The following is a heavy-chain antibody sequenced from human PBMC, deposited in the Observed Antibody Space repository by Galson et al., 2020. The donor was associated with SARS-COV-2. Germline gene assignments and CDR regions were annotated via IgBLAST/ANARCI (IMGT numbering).Heavy chain of an antibody. D-gene: IGHD2-21*02. CDR2: ISTTGYNT. J-gene: IGHJ4*02. Sequence: GGSLRLSCAASVFTFSGYAMHWVRQAPGKGLGWVSSISTTGYNTYYAGSVKGRFTVSRDNSKNTVYLQMSSLRADDTAVYYCARQVYGDYSFDYWDQGSLVTVSS. V-gene: IGHV3-23*01. CDR3: ARQVYGDYSFDY. CDR1: VFTFSGYA.